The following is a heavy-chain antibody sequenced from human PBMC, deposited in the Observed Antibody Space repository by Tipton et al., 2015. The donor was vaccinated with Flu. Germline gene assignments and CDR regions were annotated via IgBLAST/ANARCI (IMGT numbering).Heavy chain of an antibody. CDR2: IYVSGGGV. V-gene: IGHV1-46*01. CDR3: ARRDYSNYVSDPKNWFDP. Sequence: QLVQSGADVKKPGASVKVSCKGSGYTFTNNNIHWVRQAPGQGLEYMGIIYVSGGGVKYPQRFQGRVTMTRDTSTNTVYMELSGLTSEDTAVYYCARRDYSNYVSDPKNWFDPWGQGALVTVSS. D-gene: IGHD4-11*01. J-gene: IGHJ5*02. CDR1: GYTFTNNN.